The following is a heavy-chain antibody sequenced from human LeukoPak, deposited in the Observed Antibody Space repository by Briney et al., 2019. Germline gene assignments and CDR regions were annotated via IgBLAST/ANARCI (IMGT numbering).Heavy chain of an antibody. V-gene: IGHV3-23*01. CDR1: GFTFTRYA. J-gene: IGHJ2*01. Sequence: GGSLRLSCAASGFTFTRYAMNWVRQAPGKGLEWVSAISGIGGSTYYADSVKGRFTISRDNSKNTLYLQMNSLRAEDTAVYYCAKDRDYGGNSGGYFDLWGRGTLVTVSS. CDR3: AKDRDYGGNSGGYFDL. CDR2: ISGIGGST. D-gene: IGHD4-23*01.